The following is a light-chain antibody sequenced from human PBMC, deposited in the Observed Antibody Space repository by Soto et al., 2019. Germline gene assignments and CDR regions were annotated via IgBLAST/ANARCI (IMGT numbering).Light chain of an antibody. V-gene: IGKV3-11*01. J-gene: IGKJ2*01. CDR2: GAS. Sequence: EIVLTQSPATLSLSPGERATLSCRASQSVSSYLAWYQQKPGQAPRLLIYGASNRATGIPARFSGSGSGTDFILSISSLEPEDFVVYYCLQRSNWPYTFGQGTKLEIK. CDR3: LQRSNWPYT. CDR1: QSVSSY.